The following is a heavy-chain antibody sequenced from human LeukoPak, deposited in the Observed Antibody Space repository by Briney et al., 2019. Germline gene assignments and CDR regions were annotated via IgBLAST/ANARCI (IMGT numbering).Heavy chain of an antibody. CDR3: ARDSLVYDFWSGYRTDFFDY. V-gene: IGHV3-33*01. CDR2: IWYDGSNK. D-gene: IGHD3-3*01. CDR1: GFTFSSYG. J-gene: IGHJ4*02. Sequence: GRSLRLSCAASGFTFSSYGMHWVRQAPGKGLEWVAVIWYDGSNKYYADSVKGRFTISRDNSKNTLYLQMNSLRAEDTAVYYCARDSLVYDFWSGYRTDFFDYWGQGTLVTVSS.